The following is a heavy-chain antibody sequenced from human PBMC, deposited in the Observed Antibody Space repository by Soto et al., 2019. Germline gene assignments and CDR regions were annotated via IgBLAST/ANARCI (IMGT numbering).Heavy chain of an antibody. CDR1: GGSFRNDA. J-gene: IGHJ6*02. D-gene: IGHD3-3*01. CDR3: ARGATIFGVAAYAYYEMEV. Sequence: ASVKVSCKASGGSFRNDAISWVRQAPGQGLEWMGNITPAFGTANYAQNLQGRITITADDSTSTVYMELSSLRFEDTAVYYCARGATIFGVAAYAYYEMEVWGQGTTVTVSS. CDR2: ITPAFGTA. V-gene: IGHV1-69*13.